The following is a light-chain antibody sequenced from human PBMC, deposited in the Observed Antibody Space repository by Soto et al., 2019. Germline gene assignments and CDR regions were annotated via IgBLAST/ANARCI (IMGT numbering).Light chain of an antibody. CDR1: QSIRRW. CDR2: DAS. CDR3: QQYEDYPIT. J-gene: IGKJ5*01. V-gene: IGKV1-5*01. Sequence: DIQMTQSPSTLSASVGDRVTITCRASQSIRRWLAWYQRKPGKAPNLLIFDASSLESGVPSRFSGSASGTEFTLTISSLQPDDSATYFCQQYEDYPITFGQGTRLEI.